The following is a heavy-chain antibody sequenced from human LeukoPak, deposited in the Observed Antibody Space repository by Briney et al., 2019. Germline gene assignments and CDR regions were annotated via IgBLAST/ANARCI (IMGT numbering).Heavy chain of an antibody. CDR1: GFTFNSYW. J-gene: IGHJ3*01. CDR3: AGDAGWTFGV. Sequence: SGGSLRLSCAASGFTFNSYWMSWFRQAPGKGLEWVAIIKQDGSEKYYVDSVKGRFTVSRDNAKNSLYLQMDSLRVDDTAVYYCAGDAGWTFGVWGQGTMVTVSS. CDR2: IKQDGSEK. V-gene: IGHV3-7*01. D-gene: IGHD1-14*01.